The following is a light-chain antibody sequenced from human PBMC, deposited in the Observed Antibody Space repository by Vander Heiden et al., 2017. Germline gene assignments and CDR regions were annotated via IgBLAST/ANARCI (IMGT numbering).Light chain of an antibody. Sequence: SYELTQPPSVSVSPGQTATITCSGDKLGDKFACWYQQKPGPSPVLVIYQATKRPSGIPERFSGSNSGTTATLTISGTQSMDEADYYCQAWDSSIYVVFGGGTRLTVL. V-gene: IGLV3-1*01. CDR2: QAT. CDR1: KLGDKF. CDR3: QAWDSSIYVV. J-gene: IGLJ2*01.